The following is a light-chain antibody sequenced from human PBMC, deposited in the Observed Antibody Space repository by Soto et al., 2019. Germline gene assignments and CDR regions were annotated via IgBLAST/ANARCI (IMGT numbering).Light chain of an antibody. CDR3: QQYDDYSWKT. Sequence: DIQLTQSPSTLSASVGDRVTITCRASQRVGSWLAWYQQRPGKAPRLLIYDASSLDSGVPARFSGSGSGTEFTLSVSSLQPADFAIYYCQQYDDYSWKTFGQGTKV. CDR2: DAS. J-gene: IGKJ1*01. V-gene: IGKV1-5*01. CDR1: QRVGSW.